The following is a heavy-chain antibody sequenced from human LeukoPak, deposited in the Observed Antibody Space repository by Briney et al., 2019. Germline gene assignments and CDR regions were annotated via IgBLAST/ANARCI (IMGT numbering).Heavy chain of an antibody. CDR1: GFTFSSYS. D-gene: IGHD4-17*01. CDR2: ISSSSSTI. CDR3: ARGDYVLIDY. J-gene: IGHJ4*02. V-gene: IGHV3-48*01. Sequence: GGSLRLSCAASGFTFSSYSINWVRQAPGKGLEWVSYISSSSSTIYYADSVRGRFTISRDNAKNSLYLQMNSLRAEDTAVYYCARGDYVLIDYWGQGTLVTVSS.